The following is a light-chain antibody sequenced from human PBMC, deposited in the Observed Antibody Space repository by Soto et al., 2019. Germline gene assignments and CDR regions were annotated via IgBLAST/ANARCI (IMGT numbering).Light chain of an antibody. CDR1: SSDVGAYNY. J-gene: IGLJ2*01. CDR2: DVS. V-gene: IGLV2-14*03. Sequence: QSVLTQPASVSGSPGQSITISCSGTSSDVGAYNYVSWYQHHPGKAPKLIIFDVSIRPSGVSNRFSGSKSGNTPSLTISGLQADDEADYHCSSYTTSSTPVFGGGTKLTVL. CDR3: SSYTTSSTPV.